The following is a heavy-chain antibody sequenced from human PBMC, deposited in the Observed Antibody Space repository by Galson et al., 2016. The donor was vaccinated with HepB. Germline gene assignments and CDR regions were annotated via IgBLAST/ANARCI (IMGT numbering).Heavy chain of an antibody. CDR2: IYAGGNT. V-gene: IGHV3-66*01. Sequence: SLRLSCAASGFTVSSNYMSWVRQAPGKGLEWVSVIYAGGNTYYADSVKGRFTISRDNSKNTLYLQMNSLRADDTAVYYCAREANFYAFDIWGQGTMVTVSS. CDR3: AREANFYAFDI. CDR1: GFTVSSNY. J-gene: IGHJ3*02. D-gene: IGHD2/OR15-2a*01.